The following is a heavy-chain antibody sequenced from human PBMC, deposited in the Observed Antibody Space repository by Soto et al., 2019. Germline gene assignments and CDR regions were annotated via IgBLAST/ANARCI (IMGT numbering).Heavy chain of an antibody. CDR1: GFTFSTYA. CDR3: ARGGGDFWSGYSHNWFDP. D-gene: IGHD3-3*01. J-gene: IGHJ5*02. CDR2: ISYDGSNI. Sequence: GGSLRLSCAASGFTFSTYAMHWVRQAPGKGLEWVAVISYDGSNIYYADSVKGRFTISRDNSKNTLYLQMNSLRTEDTAVYYCARGGGDFWSGYSHNWFDPWGQGTLVTVSS. V-gene: IGHV3-30-3*01.